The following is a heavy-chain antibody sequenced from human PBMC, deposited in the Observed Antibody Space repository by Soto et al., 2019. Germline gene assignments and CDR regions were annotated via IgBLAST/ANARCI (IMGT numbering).Heavy chain of an antibody. CDR3: ARHYYDSSGYGFDP. D-gene: IGHD3-22*01. Sequence: SETLSLTCTVSDGSISSYYWSWIRQPPGKGLKWIGYIYYSRSTNYNPSLKSRVTISVDTSKNQFSLKLSSVTVVDSAVYYCARHYYDSSGYGFDPWGQGTLVTVSS. CDR2: IYYSRST. CDR1: DGSISSYY. V-gene: IGHV4-59*08. J-gene: IGHJ5*02.